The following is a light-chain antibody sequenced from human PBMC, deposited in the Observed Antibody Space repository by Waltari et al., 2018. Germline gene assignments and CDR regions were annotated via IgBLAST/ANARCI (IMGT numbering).Light chain of an antibody. CDR1: QSVLYNTDNKNY. J-gene: IGKJ2*01. CDR3: QQYYDIPVT. V-gene: IGKV4-1*01. CDR2: WAS. Sequence: DIVMTQSPDSLPVSLGERAPLNCKSSQSVLYNTDNKNYLAWYQQKPGQSPKLLIYWASTRESWVPDRFSGSGSGTDFTLTISGLQADDAAIYFCQQYYDIPVTFGQGTRLEIK.